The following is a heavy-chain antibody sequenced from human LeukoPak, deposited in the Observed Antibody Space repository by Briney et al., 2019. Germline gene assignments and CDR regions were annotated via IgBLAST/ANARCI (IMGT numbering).Heavy chain of an antibody. CDR3: AREPNYDGDAFDI. Sequence: SVKVSCKASGGTFSSYAISWVRQAPGQGLEWMGGIIPIFGTANYAPKFQGRVTITADESTSTAYMELSSLRSEDTAVYYCAREPNYDGDAFDIWGQGTMVTVSS. D-gene: IGHD1-7*01. CDR1: GGTFSSYA. V-gene: IGHV1-69*13. J-gene: IGHJ3*02. CDR2: IIPIFGTA.